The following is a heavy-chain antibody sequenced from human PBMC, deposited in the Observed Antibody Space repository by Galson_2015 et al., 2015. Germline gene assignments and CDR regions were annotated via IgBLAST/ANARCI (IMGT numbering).Heavy chain of an antibody. V-gene: IGHV3-30-3*01. CDR1: GFAFSSYA. CDR2: ISYDGSNK. Sequence: SLRLSCAASGFAFSSYAMHWVRQAPGKGLEWVAVISYDGSNKYYADSVKGRFTISRDNAKNSLYLQMNSLRAEDTAGYFCARYYAADTVLIPFYWGQGTLVTVSS. CDR3: ARYYAADTVLIPFY. D-gene: IGHD3-16*01. J-gene: IGHJ4*02.